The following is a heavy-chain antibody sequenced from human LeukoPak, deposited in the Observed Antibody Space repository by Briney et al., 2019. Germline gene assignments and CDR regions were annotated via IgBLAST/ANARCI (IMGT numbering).Heavy chain of an antibody. CDR3: ARDLDILTGYFQNYFDY. CDR1: GFTFSSYA. CDR2: ISYDGSNK. D-gene: IGHD3-9*01. J-gene: IGHJ4*02. V-gene: IGHV3-30*04. Sequence: GGSLRLSCAASGFTFSSYAMHWVRQAPGKGLEWVAVISYDGSNKYYADSVKGRFTISRDNSKNTLYLQVNSLRAEDTAVYYCARDLDILTGYFQNYFDYWGQGTLVTVSS.